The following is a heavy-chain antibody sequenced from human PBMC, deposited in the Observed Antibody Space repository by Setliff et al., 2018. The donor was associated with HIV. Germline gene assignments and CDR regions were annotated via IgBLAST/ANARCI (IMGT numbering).Heavy chain of an antibody. CDR3: ARQTWEYYDTLTGYYRSPKNFDS. CDR2: ISYTGST. Sequence: SETLSLTCNVSGGYVSSKSYYWAWIRQPPGKGLEWIGTISYTGSTYYDPSLKSRVTISLDTSKNQFFPKLSSVTAPDTAIYYCARQTWEYYDTLTGYYRSPKNFDSWGQGTLVTVSS. J-gene: IGHJ4*02. V-gene: IGHV4-39*01. CDR1: GGYVSSKSYY. D-gene: IGHD3-9*01.